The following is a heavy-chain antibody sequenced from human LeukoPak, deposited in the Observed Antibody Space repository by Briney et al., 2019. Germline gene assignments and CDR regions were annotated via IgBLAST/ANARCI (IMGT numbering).Heavy chain of an antibody. CDR3: ARHVGSYYYYGIDV. D-gene: IGHD2-15*01. J-gene: IGHJ6*02. Sequence: SETLSLTCTVSGGSISSYYWSWIRHPPGKGLEWIGYIYYSGSTNYNPSLKSRVTISVDTSKKQFSLKLSSVTAADTAVYYCARHVGSYYYYGIDVWGQGTTVTVSS. CDR1: GGSISSYY. CDR2: IYYSGST. V-gene: IGHV4-59*08.